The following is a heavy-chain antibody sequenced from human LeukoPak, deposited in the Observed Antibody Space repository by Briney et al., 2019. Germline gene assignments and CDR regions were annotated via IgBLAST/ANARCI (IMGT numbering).Heavy chain of an antibody. J-gene: IGHJ4*02. CDR2: IYYSGST. D-gene: IGHD3-9*01. CDR3: ARTQAGYYYYFDY. Sequence: SETLSLTCTVSGGSVSSGSYYWSWIRQPPGKGLEWIGYIYYSGSTNYNPSLKSRVTTSVDTSKNQFSLKLSSVTAADTAVYYCARTQAGYYYYFDYWGQGTLVTVSS. CDR1: GGSVSSGSYY. V-gene: IGHV4-61*01.